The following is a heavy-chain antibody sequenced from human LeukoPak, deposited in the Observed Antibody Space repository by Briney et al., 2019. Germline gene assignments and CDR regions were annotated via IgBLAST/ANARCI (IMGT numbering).Heavy chain of an antibody. CDR1: GGSISSGGYY. D-gene: IGHD6-13*01. V-gene: IGHV4-31*03. CDR3: ARAPGIEKQLVNIDAFDI. J-gene: IGHJ3*02. CDR2: IYYSGST. Sequence: SETLSLTCTVSGGSISSGGYYWSWIRQHPGKGLEWIGYIYYSGSTYYNPSLKSRVTISVDTSKNQFSLKLSSVTAADTAVYCCARAPGIEKQLVNIDAFDIWGQGTMVTVSS.